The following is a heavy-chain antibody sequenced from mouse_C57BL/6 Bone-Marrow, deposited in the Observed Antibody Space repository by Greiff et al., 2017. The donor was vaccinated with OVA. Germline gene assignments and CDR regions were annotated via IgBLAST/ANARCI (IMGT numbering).Heavy chain of an antibody. CDR3: TTSITTVVADYAMDY. J-gene: IGHJ4*01. Sequence: EVQLQQSGAELVRPGASVKLSCTASGFNITDDYMHWVKQRPEQGLEWIGWIDPENGDTEYASKFQGKATITADTSSNTAYLQLSSLTSEDTAVYYCTTSITTVVADYAMDYWGQGTSVTVSS. CDR1: GFNITDDY. V-gene: IGHV14-4*01. CDR2: IDPENGDT. D-gene: IGHD1-1*01.